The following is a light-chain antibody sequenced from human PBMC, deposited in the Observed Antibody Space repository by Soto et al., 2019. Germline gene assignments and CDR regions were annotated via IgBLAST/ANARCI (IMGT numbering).Light chain of an antibody. J-gene: IGKJ1*01. CDR2: GAS. CDR3: QQYGTSPWT. V-gene: IGKV3-20*01. Sequence: EIVLTQSPGTLSLSPGERATLSCRASQSVSRSFLAWYQQKPGQAPRLLIYGASSRATGIPDRFSGTGSGTVFSLTISGLEPEDFALYFCQQYGTSPWTFGQGTKVEIK. CDR1: QSVSRSF.